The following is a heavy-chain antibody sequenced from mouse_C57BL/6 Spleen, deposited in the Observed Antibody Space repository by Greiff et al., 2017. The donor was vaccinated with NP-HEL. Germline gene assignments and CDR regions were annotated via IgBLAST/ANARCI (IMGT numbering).Heavy chain of an antibody. CDR3: ARRGGKLGRGGAWFAY. D-gene: IGHD4-1*01. CDR1: GYTFTSYW. Sequence: QVQLQQPGAELVRPGSSVKLSCKASGYTFTSYWMDWVKQRPGQGLEWIGNIYPSDSETHYNQKFKDKATLTVDKSSSTAYMQLSSLTSEDSAVYYCARRGGKLGRGGAWFAYWGQGTLVTVSA. CDR2: IYPSDSET. J-gene: IGHJ3*01. V-gene: IGHV1-61*01.